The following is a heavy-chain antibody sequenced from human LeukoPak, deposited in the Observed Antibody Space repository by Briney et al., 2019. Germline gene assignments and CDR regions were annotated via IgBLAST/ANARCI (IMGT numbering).Heavy chain of an antibody. CDR1: GFTFSSLW. D-gene: IGHD2/OR15-2a*01. V-gene: IGHV3-7*01. CDR3: AKYLTRPFEY. J-gene: IGHJ4*02. CDR2: INVDRSGT. Sequence: GGSLRLSCAASGFTFSSLWMSWLRQAPGKGLEGVAQINVDRSGTYYVDSVRRRFTISRDNAKNSLYLQRNTLRDEDTAVFYCAKYLTRPFEYWRQGTLVPVSS.